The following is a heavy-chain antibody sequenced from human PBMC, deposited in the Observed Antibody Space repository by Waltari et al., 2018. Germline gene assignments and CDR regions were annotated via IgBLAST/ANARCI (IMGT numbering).Heavy chain of an antibody. CDR3: ARDKWEYCIVGGCSSDY. J-gene: IGHJ4*02. D-gene: IGHD2-15*01. CDR1: GSTFSNSV. V-gene: IGHV1-18*01. CDR2: ISAYNGNT. Sequence: QVQLVQSGGEVKKAGASVKVSCKASGSTFSNSVISWVRQAPGQGLEWMGWISAYNGNTNYAQKFQGRVTMTTDTSTSTAYMELRSLRSDDTAVYYCARDKWEYCIVGGCSSDYWGQGTLVTVSS.